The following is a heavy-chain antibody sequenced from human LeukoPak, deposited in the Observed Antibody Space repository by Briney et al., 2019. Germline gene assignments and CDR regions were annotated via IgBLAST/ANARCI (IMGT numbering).Heavy chain of an antibody. V-gene: IGHV5-51*03. CDR1: GYSFTSYW. CDR3: ATIPYSSSSVFSDY. Sequence: GESLKISCKGSGYSFTSYWVGWVRQMPGKGLEWMGIIYPGDSDTRYSPSFQGQVTISADKSISTAYLQWSSRKASDTAMYYCATIPYSSSSVFSDYWGQGTLVTVSS. D-gene: IGHD6-6*01. CDR2: IYPGDSDT. J-gene: IGHJ4*02.